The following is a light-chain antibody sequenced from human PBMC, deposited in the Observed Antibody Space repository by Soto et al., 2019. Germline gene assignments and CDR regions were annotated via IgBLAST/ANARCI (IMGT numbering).Light chain of an antibody. CDR3: CSYAGSSTLV. V-gene: IGLV2-23*02. CDR1: SSDVGSYNL. CDR2: EVS. J-gene: IGLJ1*01. Sequence: QSALTQPASVSGSPGQSITISCTGTSSDVGSYNLVSWYQQHPGKAPKLMIYEVSKRPSGVSNRFSGSKSSNTASLTISGLQAEDEADYYCCSYAGSSTLVFGTGTKLTVL.